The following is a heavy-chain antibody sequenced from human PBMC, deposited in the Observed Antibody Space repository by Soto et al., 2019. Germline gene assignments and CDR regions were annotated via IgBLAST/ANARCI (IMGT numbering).Heavy chain of an antibody. V-gene: IGHV4-59*01. CDR3: ARGVAVSCAHIDY. D-gene: IGHD2-21*01. CDR1: GGFLSGSY. CDR2: VYSTGST. Sequence: PSESLSLTCSVSGGFLSGSYWSWIRQSPGKGLEWLGYVYSTGSTNYRPSLRSRGSISVDTSKNECSLRLSSLSAADPAVYFCARGVAVSCAHIDYWGQGTQVTVSS. J-gene: IGHJ4*02.